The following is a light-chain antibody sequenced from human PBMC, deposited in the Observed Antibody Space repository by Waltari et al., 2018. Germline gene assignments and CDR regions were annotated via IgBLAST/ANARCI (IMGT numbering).Light chain of an antibody. Sequence: QSALTHPSSASGSPGQSIPISCSGTSPAVGGSNFAPWYQQHPGKAPKLMIYDVSSRPSGVSNRFSGSKSGNTASLTISGLQAEDEADYYCSSFTRNSLYVFGTGTKVTVL. CDR1: SPAVGGSNF. CDR3: SSFTRNSLYV. V-gene: IGLV2-14*01. J-gene: IGLJ1*01. CDR2: DVS.